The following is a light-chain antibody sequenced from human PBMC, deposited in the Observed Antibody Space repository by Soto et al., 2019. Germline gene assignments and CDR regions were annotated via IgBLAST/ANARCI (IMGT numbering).Light chain of an antibody. CDR2: GAS. J-gene: IGKJ1*01. CDR1: PSVSKKY. CDR3: QQRSNWPRT. V-gene: IGKV3D-20*02. Sequence: ILLTQSPATLSLSPGERATLPCRASPSVSKKYLAWYQQKPGQAPRPLMYGASSRATGIPARFSGSGSGTDFTLTISSLEPEDFEVYYCQQRSNWPRTFGQGTKVDIK.